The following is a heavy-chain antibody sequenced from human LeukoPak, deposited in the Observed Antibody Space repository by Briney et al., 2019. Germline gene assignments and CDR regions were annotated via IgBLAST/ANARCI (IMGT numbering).Heavy chain of an antibody. CDR3: ASARAENDSSGYQNWFDP. J-gene: IGHJ5*02. Sequence: SETLSLTCAVYGGSFSGYYWSWVRQPPGKGLEWIGEINHSGSTNYNPSLKSRVTISVDTSKNQFSLKLSSVTAADTAVYYCASARAENDSSGYQNWFDPWGQGTLVTVSS. CDR2: INHSGST. CDR1: GGSFSGYY. D-gene: IGHD3-22*01. V-gene: IGHV4-34*01.